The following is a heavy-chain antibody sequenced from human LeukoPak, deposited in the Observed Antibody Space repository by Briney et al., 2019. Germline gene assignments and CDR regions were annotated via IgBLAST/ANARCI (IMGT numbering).Heavy chain of an antibody. CDR3: ALIVGAADVDY. CDR1: GFTFSSYS. D-gene: IGHD1-26*01. CDR2: ISSSSSYK. V-gene: IGHV3-21*01. Sequence: GGSLRLSCVASGFTFSSYSMNWVRQAPGKGLEWVSSISSSSSYKYYTDSVKGRFTISRDNAKNSLYLQMNSLRAEDTAVYYCALIVGAADVDYWGQGTLVTVSS. J-gene: IGHJ4*02.